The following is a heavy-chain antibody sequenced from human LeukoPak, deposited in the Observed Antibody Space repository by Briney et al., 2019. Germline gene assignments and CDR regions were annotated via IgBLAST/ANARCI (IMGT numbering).Heavy chain of an antibody. CDR1: GGTFSSHA. CDR3: TVGFLGYCSGGSCYSAAY. V-gene: IGHV1-69*05. CDR2: IIPIFGTA. D-gene: IGHD2-15*01. Sequence: SGKVSCKASGGTFSSHAISWVRQAPGQGLEWMGGIIPIFGTAKYAQKFQGRVTITTDESTSTAYMELSSLRSEDTSVYYCTVGFLGYCSGGSCYSAAYWGQGTLVTVSS. J-gene: IGHJ4*02.